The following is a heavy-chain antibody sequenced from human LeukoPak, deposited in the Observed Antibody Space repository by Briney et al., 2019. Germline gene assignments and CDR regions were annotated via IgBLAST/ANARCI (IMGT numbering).Heavy chain of an antibody. Sequence: SVKVSCKASGGTFSSYAISWVRQAPGQGLEWMGGIIPIFGTANYAQKFQGRVTITADESTSTAYMELSSLRSEDTAVYYCARGRVVVVAQHSYGMDVWGQGTTVTVSS. CDR1: GGTFSSYA. CDR2: IIPIFGTA. CDR3: ARGRVVVVAQHSYGMDV. J-gene: IGHJ6*02. V-gene: IGHV1-69*13. D-gene: IGHD2-15*01.